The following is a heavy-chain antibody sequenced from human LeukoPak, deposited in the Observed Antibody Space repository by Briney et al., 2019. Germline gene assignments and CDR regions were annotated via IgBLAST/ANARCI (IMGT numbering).Heavy chain of an antibody. V-gene: IGHV3-30*03. D-gene: IGHD4/OR15-4a*01. Sequence: PGGSLRLSCAASGFTFSSYGMHCVRQAPGKGLEWVAVISYDGSNKYYADSVKGRLTIYRDNSKNTLYLQMNSLRDEDTAVYYCASPVYGGYYYGMEVWGQGTTVTVSS. CDR3: ASPVYGGYYYGMEV. CDR1: GFTFSSYG. J-gene: IGHJ6*02. CDR2: ISYDGSNK.